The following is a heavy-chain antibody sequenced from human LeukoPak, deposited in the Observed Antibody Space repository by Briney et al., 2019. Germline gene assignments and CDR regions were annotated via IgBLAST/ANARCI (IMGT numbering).Heavy chain of an antibody. CDR1: GYTFTSYG. V-gene: IGHV1-18*01. CDR3: ARWAFGVSSTPFDY. D-gene: IGHD3-10*01. CDR2: ISAYNGNT. J-gene: IGHJ4*02. Sequence: ASVKVSCKASGYTFTSYGISWVRQAPGQGLEWMGWISAYNGNTNYAQKLQGRVTMTTDTSTSTAYMEPRSLRSDDTAVYYCARWAFGVSSTPFDYWGQGTLVTVSS.